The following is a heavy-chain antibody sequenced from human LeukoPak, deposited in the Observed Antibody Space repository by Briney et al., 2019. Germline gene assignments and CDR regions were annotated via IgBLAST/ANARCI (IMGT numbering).Heavy chain of an antibody. J-gene: IGHJ3*02. CDR3: VKDVLFAVGDAVDI. CDR1: GFTFSRSG. CDR2: TTRDESEK. D-gene: IGHD3-10*02. Sequence: GGSLRLSCAASGFTFSRSGMHWVREAPGKGLEWVAFTTRDESEKFYVDCVKGRFTIASHNSINTLYLQMHSLRAEDSGIYYCVKDVLFAVGDAVDIWGQGTMVAVS. V-gene: IGHV3-30-3*02.